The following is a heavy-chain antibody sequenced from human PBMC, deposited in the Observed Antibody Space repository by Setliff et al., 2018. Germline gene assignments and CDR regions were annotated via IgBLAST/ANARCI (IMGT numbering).Heavy chain of an antibody. J-gene: IGHJ4*02. V-gene: IGHV3-21*01. Sequence: GESLRLSCAASGFTFRTYNMNWVRQAPGKGLEWVSSITSSGSYIYYADSVQGRFTISRDNAKNSLYLQMNSLRAEDTAVYYCARGTGWDYYGSGSYFDYWGQGTLVTVSS. CDR3: ARGTGWDYYGSGSYFDY. CDR1: GFTFRTYN. CDR2: ITSSGSYI. D-gene: IGHD3-10*01.